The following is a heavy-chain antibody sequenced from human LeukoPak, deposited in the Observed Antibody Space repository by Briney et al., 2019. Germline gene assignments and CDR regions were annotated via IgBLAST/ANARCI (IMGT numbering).Heavy chain of an antibody. J-gene: IGHJ4*02. V-gene: IGHV4-4*07. CDR1: SGSISSYY. CDR3: ARGREWLRFWFSQRGAGEAFDY. CDR2: IYTSGST. Sequence: SETLSLTCTVSSGSISSYYWSWIRQPAGKGLEWIGRIYTSGSTNYNPSLKSRVTMSVDTSKNQFSLKLSSVTAADTAVYYCARGREWLRFWFSQRGAGEAFDYWGQGTLVTVSS. D-gene: IGHD5-12*01.